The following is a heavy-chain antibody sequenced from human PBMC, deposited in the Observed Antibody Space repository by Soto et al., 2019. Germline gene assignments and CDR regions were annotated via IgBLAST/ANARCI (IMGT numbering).Heavy chain of an antibody. J-gene: IGHJ4*02. Sequence: SETLSLTCAVYVGSFSGYYWSWIRQPPGKGLEWIGEINHSGSTNYSPSLKSRVTISVDTSKNQFSLKLSSVTAADTAVYYCARGGVRYFDWLPKYFDYWGQGTLVTVSS. CDR3: ARGGVRYFDWLPKYFDY. CDR1: VGSFSGYY. V-gene: IGHV4-34*01. D-gene: IGHD3-9*01. CDR2: INHSGST.